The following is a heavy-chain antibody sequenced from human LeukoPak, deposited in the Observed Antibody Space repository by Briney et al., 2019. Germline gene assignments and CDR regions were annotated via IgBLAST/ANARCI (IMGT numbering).Heavy chain of an antibody. J-gene: IGHJ4*02. CDR3: AKGAAAGIGGSFDY. Sequence: GGSLRLSCVASGFTFDDYAMHWVRQAPGKGLEWVAGISYNRDGIGYADSVKGRFTVSRDNDKNSLYLQMNSLRSEDTALYYCAKGAAAGIGGSFDYWGQGILVTVSS. V-gene: IGHV3-9*01. CDR1: GFTFDDYA. CDR2: ISYNRDGI. D-gene: IGHD3-16*01.